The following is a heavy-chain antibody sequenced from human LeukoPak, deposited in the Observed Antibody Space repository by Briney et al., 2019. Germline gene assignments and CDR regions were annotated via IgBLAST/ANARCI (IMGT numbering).Heavy chain of an antibody. D-gene: IGHD2-2*01. CDR3: ARDQGPAAMPRGFDY. CDR2: ILYSGTT. CDR1: GGSISPYY. Sequence: SETLSLTCTVSGGSISPYYWSWIRQTPGKGLEWIGYILYSGTTTNYNPSLKSRVTISVDTSKNQFSLKLSSVTAADTAVYYCARDQGPAAMPRGFDYWGQGTLVTVSS. V-gene: IGHV4-59*01. J-gene: IGHJ4*02.